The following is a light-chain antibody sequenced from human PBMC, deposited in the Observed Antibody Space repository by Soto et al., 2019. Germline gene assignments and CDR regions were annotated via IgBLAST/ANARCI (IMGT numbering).Light chain of an antibody. J-gene: IGKJ2*01. CDR2: AAS. Sequence: DLQMTQSPSSLSASVGDRVTITCRASQSISRYLNWYQHKPGKAPKFLIYAASSLQSGVPSRFSGSGSGTDFTLTINSLQPEDFATYYCQQSYNAPHTFGQGTKLEIK. CDR3: QQSYNAPHT. V-gene: IGKV1-39*01. CDR1: QSISRY.